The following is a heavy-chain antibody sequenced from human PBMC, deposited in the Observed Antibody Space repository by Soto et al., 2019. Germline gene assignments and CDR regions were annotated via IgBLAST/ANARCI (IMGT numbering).Heavy chain of an antibody. J-gene: IGHJ4*02. V-gene: IGHV5-51*03. CDR2: IYPGDSDT. D-gene: IGHD5-12*01. CDR1: GYSFTSYW. CDR3: ARGRDGYNSLFDY. Sequence: GKSLKISCKGSGYSFTSYWIGWLRQMPGKGLEWMGIIYPGDSDTRYSPSFQGQVTISADKSISTAYLQWSSLKASDTAMYYCARGRDGYNSLFDYWGQGTLVTVSS.